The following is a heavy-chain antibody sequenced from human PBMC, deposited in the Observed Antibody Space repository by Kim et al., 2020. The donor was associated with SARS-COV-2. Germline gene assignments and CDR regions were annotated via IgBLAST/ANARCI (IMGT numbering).Heavy chain of an antibody. V-gene: IGHV3-30*18. Sequence: GGSLRLSCAASGFTFSSYGMHWVRQAPGKGLEWVAVISYDGSNKYYADSVKGRFTISRDNSKNTLYLQMNSLRAEDMAVYYCAKLPYYYDSSGHNGGPFEIWGQGTMVTVAS. CDR1: GFTFSSYG. CDR2: ISYDGSNK. D-gene: IGHD3-22*01. CDR3: AKLPYYYDSSGHNGGPFEI. J-gene: IGHJ3*02.